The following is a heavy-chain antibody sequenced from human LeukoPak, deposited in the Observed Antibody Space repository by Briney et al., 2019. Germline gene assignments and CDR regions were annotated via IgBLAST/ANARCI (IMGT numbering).Heavy chain of an antibody. CDR3: ARARSPRSPKDYYYYMDV. Sequence: SETLSLTCAVYGGSFSDYYWSWIRQPPGKGLEWVGYIYYSGSNNYNLSLKSRVTISVDTSKNQFSLKLSSVTAADTAVYYCARARSPRSPKDYYYYMDVWGKGTTVTISS. CDR1: GGSFSDYY. CDR2: IYYSGSN. J-gene: IGHJ6*03. V-gene: IGHV4-59*01.